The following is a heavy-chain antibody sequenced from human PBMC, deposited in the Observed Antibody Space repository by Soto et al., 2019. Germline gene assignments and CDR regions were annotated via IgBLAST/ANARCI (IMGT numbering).Heavy chain of an antibody. V-gene: IGHV4-59*08. CDR3: ARILRAVAGPNYYYYYYMDV. D-gene: IGHD6-19*01. Sequence: SETLSLTCTVSGGSISSYYWSWIRQPPGKGLEWIGYIYYSGSTNYNPSLKSRVTISVDTSKNQFSLKLSSVTAADTAVYYCARILRAVAGPNYYYYYYMDVWGKGTTVTVSS. CDR1: GGSISSYY. CDR2: IYYSGST. J-gene: IGHJ6*03.